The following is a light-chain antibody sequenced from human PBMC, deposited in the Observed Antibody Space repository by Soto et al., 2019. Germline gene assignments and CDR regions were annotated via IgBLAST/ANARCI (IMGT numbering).Light chain of an antibody. CDR1: QSVSSTY. J-gene: IGKJ1*01. V-gene: IGKV3-20*01. Sequence: EIVLTQSPGTLSLSPGERATLSCRASQSVSSTYLAWYQQKPGQAPTLLIYGASSRATGIPDRFSGGGSATDFTLTISRLEPEDFAVYYCQQYGSSPVTFGQGTKVDIK. CDR3: QQYGSSPVT. CDR2: GAS.